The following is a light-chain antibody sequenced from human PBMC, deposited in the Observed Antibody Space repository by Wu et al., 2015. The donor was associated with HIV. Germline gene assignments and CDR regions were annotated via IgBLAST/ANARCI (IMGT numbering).Light chain of an antibody. CDR2: AAS. V-gene: IGKV1-17*03. J-gene: IGKJ1*01. CDR1: QGIYNY. CDR3: LQHNSYPWT. Sequence: DIQMTQSPSAMSASVEDRVTITCRASQGIYNYLAWFQQKPGKVPKRLISAASSLQSGVPSRFSGSGSGTEFTLTISSLQPEDFATYYCLQHNSYPWTFGQGTKVEIK.